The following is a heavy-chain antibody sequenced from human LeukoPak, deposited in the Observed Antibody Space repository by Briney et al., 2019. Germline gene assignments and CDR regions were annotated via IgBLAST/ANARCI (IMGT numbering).Heavy chain of an antibody. D-gene: IGHD2-15*01. J-gene: IGHJ6*02. CDR2: IYYSGST. V-gene: IGHV4-59*08. CDR3: ARSVYCSGGSCLYGMDV. Sequence: PSETLSLTCTVSGGSISSYYWSWIRQPPGKGLEWIGYIYYSGSTNYNPSLKSRVTISVDTSKNQFSLKLSSVTAADTAVDYCARSVYCSGGSCLYGMDVWGQGTTVTVSS. CDR1: GGSISSYY.